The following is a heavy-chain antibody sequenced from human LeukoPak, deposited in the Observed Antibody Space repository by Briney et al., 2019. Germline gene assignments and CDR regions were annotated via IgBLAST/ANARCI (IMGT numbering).Heavy chain of an antibody. CDR2: INPSGEST. CDR3: AKAGTHSYFDD. Sequence: GGSLRLSCAASGFTFSNYAMNWVRQAPGRGLEWASAINPSGESTYYADSVKGRFTISRDNPKNTLYLQMNSLRAEDTAVYFCAKAGTHSYFDDWGQGTLVTVSA. V-gene: IGHV3-23*01. D-gene: IGHD6-19*01. CDR1: GFTFSNYA. J-gene: IGHJ4*02.